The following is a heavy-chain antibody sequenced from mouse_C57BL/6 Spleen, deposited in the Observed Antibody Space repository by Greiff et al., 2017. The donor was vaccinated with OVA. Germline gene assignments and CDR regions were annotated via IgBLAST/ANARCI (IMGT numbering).Heavy chain of an antibody. CDR1: GYSFTSYY. CDR3: AGGSFAY. D-gene: IGHD3-1*01. J-gene: IGHJ3*01. CDR2: IYPGSGNT. V-gene: IGHV1-66*01. Sequence: QVQLKQSGPELVKPGASVKISCKASGYSFTSYYIHWVKQRPGQGLEWIGWIYPGSGNTKYNEKFKGKATLTADTSSSTAYMQLSSLPSEDSAVYCCAGGSFAYWGQGTLVTVSA.